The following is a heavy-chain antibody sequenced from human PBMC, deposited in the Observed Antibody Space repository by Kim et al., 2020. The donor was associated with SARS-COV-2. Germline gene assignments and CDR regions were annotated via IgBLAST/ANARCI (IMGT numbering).Heavy chain of an antibody. CDR3: ARDKYSSSSGHGMDV. Sequence: SETLSLTCAVYGGSFSGYYWSWIRQPPGKGLEWIGEINHSGRTNYNPSLKSRVTISVDTSKNQFSLKLSSVTAADTAVYYCARDKYSSSSGHGMDVWGQGTTVTVSS. D-gene: IGHD6-6*01. CDR2: INHSGRT. CDR1: GGSFSGYY. V-gene: IGHV4-34*01. J-gene: IGHJ6*02.